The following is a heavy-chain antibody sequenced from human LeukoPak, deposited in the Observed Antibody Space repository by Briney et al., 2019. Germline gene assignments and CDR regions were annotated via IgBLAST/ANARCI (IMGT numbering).Heavy chain of an antibody. CDR3: ERTSGSWL. J-gene: IGHJ4*02. D-gene: IGHD6-13*01. CDR2: IYDSGCT. Sequence: SETLSLTCTVSGASLNSYYWSWIRQPPGKGLEWIGCIYDSGCTEYNPPLNSRVTISVDTSKNQFSMNLTSVAAADAAMYYCERTSGSWLWGQGTLVTVSS. CDR1: GASLNSYY. V-gene: IGHV4-59*01.